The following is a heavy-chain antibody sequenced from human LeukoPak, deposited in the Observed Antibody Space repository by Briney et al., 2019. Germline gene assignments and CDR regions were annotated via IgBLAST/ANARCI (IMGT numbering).Heavy chain of an antibody. D-gene: IGHD3-9*01. CDR1: GRSISSSSNS. CDR2: IYYSGGT. J-gene: IGHJ5*02. Sequence: SETLSLTCTVSGRSISSSSNSWGWIRQPPGKGLEWIGSIYYSGGTYYNPSLKSRVTISVDTSKNQFSLKLSSLTAADTAIYYCATIDYDILTGYLFDPWGQGTLVTVST. CDR3: ATIDYDILTGYLFDP. V-gene: IGHV4-39*07.